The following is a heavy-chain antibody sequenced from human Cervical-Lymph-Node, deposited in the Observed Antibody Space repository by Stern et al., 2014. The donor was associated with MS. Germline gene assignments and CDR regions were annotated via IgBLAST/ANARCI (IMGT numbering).Heavy chain of an antibody. D-gene: IGHD3-10*01. CDR2: ISRGGSTI. J-gene: IGHJ6*02. CDR3: ARGFNYYYGMDV. CDR1: GFTFSDSY. Sequence: EQLLQSGGGLVKPGGSLRLSCAASGFTFSDSYMNWIRQAPGKGLEWISYISRGGSTIFYADSVKGRFTISRDNAKNSLYLQMNSLRAEDTAVYYCARGFNYYYGMDVWGQGTMVTVSS. V-gene: IGHV3-11*01.